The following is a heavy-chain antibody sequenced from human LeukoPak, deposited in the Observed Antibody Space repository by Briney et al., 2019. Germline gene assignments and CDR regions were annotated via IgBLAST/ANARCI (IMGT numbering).Heavy chain of an antibody. V-gene: IGHV3-66*01. CDR3: ARSGYSSGWIPFDY. D-gene: IGHD6-19*01. J-gene: IGHJ4*02. CDR2: IYSGGST. CDR1: GFTVSSNY. Sequence: PGGSLRLSCAASGFTVSSNYMSWVRQAPGKGLEWVSVIYSGGSTYYADSVKGRFTISRDNSKNTLYLQMNSLRAEDTAVYYCARSGYSSGWIPFDYWGQGALVTVSS.